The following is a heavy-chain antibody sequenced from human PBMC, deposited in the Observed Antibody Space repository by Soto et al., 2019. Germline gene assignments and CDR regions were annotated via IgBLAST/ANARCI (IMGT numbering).Heavy chain of an antibody. D-gene: IGHD3-3*01. J-gene: IGHJ6*02. CDR3: ASPRVTIFGVSPYCMDV. CDR2: ISSSGSTI. V-gene: IGHV3-48*03. Sequence: GGSLRLSCAASGFTFSSYEMNWVRQAPGKGLEWVSYISSSGSTIYYADSVKGRFTISRDNAKNSLYLQMNSLRAEDTAVYYFASPRVTIFGVSPYCMDVWGQGXTVTVSS. CDR1: GFTFSSYE.